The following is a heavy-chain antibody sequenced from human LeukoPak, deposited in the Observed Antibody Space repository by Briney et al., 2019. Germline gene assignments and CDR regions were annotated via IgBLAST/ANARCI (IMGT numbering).Heavy chain of an antibody. CDR3: AKGGSGYYYYFDY. J-gene: IGHJ4*02. CDR2: ISASGGGT. CDR1: GFTFSNFA. D-gene: IGHD3-22*01. Sequence: PGGSLRLSCAASGFTFSNFAMSWVRQAPGKGLEWVSGISASGGGTYYADSVKGRFTISRDNSKNTLYLQINSLRAEDTAVYYCAKGGSGYYYYFDYWGQGTLVTVSS. V-gene: IGHV3-23*01.